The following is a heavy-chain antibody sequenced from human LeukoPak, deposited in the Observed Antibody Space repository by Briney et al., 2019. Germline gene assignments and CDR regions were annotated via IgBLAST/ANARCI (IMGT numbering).Heavy chain of an antibody. CDR3: ARQKEVWGSLRYFDY. V-gene: IGHV4-39*01. D-gene: IGHD3-16*01. J-gene: IGHJ4*02. CDR1: GGSISSSSYY. CDR2: IYYSGST. Sequence: SETLSLTCTVSGGSISSSSYYWGWIRQPPGKGLEWIGSIYYSGSTYYNPSLKSRVTISVDTSKNQFSLKLSSVTAADTAVYYCARQKEVWGSLRYFDYWGQGTLVTVSS.